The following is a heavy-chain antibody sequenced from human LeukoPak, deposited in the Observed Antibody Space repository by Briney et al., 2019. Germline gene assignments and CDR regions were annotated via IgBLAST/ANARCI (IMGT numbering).Heavy chain of an antibody. CDR3: ARGDGSGSYPIDY. CDR2: IIPIFGTA. J-gene: IGHJ4*02. CDR1: GGTFSSYA. D-gene: IGHD3-10*01. Sequence: SVKVPCKASGGTFSSYAISWVRQAPGQGLEWMGGIIPIFGTANYAQKFQGRVTITADKSTSTAYMELSSLRSEDTAVYYCARGDGSGSYPIDYWGQGTLVTVSS. V-gene: IGHV1-69*06.